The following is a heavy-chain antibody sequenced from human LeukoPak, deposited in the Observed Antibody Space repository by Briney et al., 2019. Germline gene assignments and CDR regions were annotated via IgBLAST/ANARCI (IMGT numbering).Heavy chain of an antibody. V-gene: IGHV4-39*01. CDR1: GGSISCSSYY. CDR3: TSPVITTAFDI. CDR2: IYYSGST. Sequence: SETLSLTCTVSGGSISCSSYYWGWIRQPPGKGLEWFGSIYYSGSTYYNPSLKSRVNISVDTSKTQFSLKLSAVTAADTAVYYCTSPVITTAFDIWGQGTMVTVSS. J-gene: IGHJ3*02. D-gene: IGHD3-22*01.